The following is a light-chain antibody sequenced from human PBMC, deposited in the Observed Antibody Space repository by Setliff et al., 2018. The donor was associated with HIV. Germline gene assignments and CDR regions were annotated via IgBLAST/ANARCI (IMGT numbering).Light chain of an antibody. J-gene: IGLJ1*01. CDR3: CSYTSISTYV. CDR1: SSDVGRYNY. CDR2: DVS. V-gene: IGLV2-14*03. Sequence: QSALTQPASVSGSPGQSTTTSCTGTSSDVGRYNYVSWYQQHPGKTPKLIIYDVSKWPSGVSNRFSASKSGNTASLTISGLQAEDEADYYCCSYTSISTYVFGTGTKVTVL.